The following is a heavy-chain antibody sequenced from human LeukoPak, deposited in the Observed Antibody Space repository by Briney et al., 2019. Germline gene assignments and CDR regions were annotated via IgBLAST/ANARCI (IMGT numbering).Heavy chain of an antibody. CDR2: IYYSGST. CDR1: GGSISSYY. CDR3: AASTYYDFWSGYTFDY. J-gene: IGHJ4*02. V-gene: IGHV4-59*01. Sequence: SETLSLTCTVSGGSISSYYWSWIRQPPGKGLEWIGYIYYSGSTNYNPSLKSRVTISVDTSKNQFSLKLSSVTAADTAVYYCAASTYYDFWSGYTFDYWGQGTLVTVSS. D-gene: IGHD3-3*01.